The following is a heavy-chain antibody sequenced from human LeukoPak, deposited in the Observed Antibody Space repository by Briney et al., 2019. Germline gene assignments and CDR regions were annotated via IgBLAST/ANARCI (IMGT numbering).Heavy chain of an antibody. D-gene: IGHD5-24*01. CDR2: INHSGST. J-gene: IGHJ4*02. V-gene: IGHV4-34*01. CDR1: GGSFSGYY. CDR3: ARGGEDGYNYSFDY. Sequence: PETPSLTCALYGGSFSGYYWSWSRQTPGKGRGWGGEINHSGSTNYNPSLKSRVTISVDTSKNQFSLKLSSVTAADTAVYYCARGGEDGYNYSFDYWGQGTLVTVSS.